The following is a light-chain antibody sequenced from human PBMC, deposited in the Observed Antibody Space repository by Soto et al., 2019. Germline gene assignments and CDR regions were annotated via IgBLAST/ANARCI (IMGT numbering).Light chain of an antibody. Sequence: DIQMTQSPSSLSASVGDRVTITCQASHDIRKYLNWYQQKPGKAPRLLIYDASNMEKGVPSRFTGSGSGTDFIITISSLQPEDIATYYCQQYENFPITFGQGTRLETK. V-gene: IGKV1-33*01. CDR1: HDIRKY. CDR3: QQYENFPIT. CDR2: DAS. J-gene: IGKJ5*01.